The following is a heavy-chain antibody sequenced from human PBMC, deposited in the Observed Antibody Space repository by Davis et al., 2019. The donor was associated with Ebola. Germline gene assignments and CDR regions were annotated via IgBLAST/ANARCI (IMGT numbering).Heavy chain of an antibody. CDR3: AKDKLASIAVADQGDY. Sequence: GESLKISCAASGFVFSSYVMSWVRRAPGKGLEWVSTLGLSDDRYYADSVKGRFTISRDNSKNTLYLQMNSLRAEDTAVYYWAKDKLASIAVADQGDYWGQGTLVTVSS. CDR1: GFVFSSYV. D-gene: IGHD6-19*01. J-gene: IGHJ4*02. CDR2: LGLSDDR. V-gene: IGHV3-23*01.